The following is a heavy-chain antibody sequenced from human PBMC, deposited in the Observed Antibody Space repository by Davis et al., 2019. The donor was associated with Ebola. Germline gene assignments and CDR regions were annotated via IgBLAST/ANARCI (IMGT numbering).Heavy chain of an antibody. CDR2: SRNKENRYST. CDR1: GFPFSVYF. CDR3: AKSGLSFGVVKYHYGMDV. D-gene: IGHD3-3*01. J-gene: IGHJ6*04. V-gene: IGHV3-72*01. Sequence: PGGSLRLSCAASGFPFSVYFMDWVRLTPGKGLEWVGLSRNKENRYSTEYAASVKGRVTISRDDSKNLLYLEMNSLRAEDTAVYYCAKSGLSFGVVKYHYGMDVWGKGTTVTVSS.